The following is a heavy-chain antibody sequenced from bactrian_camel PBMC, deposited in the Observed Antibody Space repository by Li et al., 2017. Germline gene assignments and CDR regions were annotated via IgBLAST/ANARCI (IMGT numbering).Heavy chain of an antibody. J-gene: IGHJ6*01. CDR1: GYRNSNYC. D-gene: IGHD1*01. V-gene: IGHV3S1*01. CDR2: IDPTYGRT. Sequence: HVQLVESGGGLVQPVGSLRLSCVVSGYRNSNYCMGWFRQAPGEEREEVAVIDPTYGRTFYADSVKGRFTISQDTDKNTIDLQMNSLNAEDTAMYYCAARSVCLDLLTAIPHARWVGPGTQVTVSS.